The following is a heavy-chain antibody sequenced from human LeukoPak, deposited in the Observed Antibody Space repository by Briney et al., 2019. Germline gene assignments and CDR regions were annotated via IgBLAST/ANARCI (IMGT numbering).Heavy chain of an antibody. D-gene: IGHD3-10*01. V-gene: IGHV3-21*01. J-gene: IGHJ4*02. CDR2: IISSSSYI. Sequence: GGSLRLSCAASGFTFSSYSMNWVRQAPGKGLEWVSSIISSSSYIYYADPVKGRFTISRDNDKHSLYLQIHSQRAKDTAVDYCESGSEVVIDYWGQGTLVTVSS. CDR3: ESGSEVVIDY. CDR1: GFTFSSYS.